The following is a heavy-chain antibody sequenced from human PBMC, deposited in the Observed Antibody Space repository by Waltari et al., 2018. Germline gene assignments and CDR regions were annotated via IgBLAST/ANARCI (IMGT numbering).Heavy chain of an antibody. Sequence: QVQLVQSGAEGKEPGASVKVSGQASGYNFTRHCRHWVRQAPGQGLEWLGLINPSDDPQAYTQKFQARVTMTSDTSTNTFYMELSSLRSEDTAVYYCARAASTYCSTTSCPGDYWGQGTLVTVSS. CDR2: INPSDDPQ. V-gene: IGHV1-46*01. CDR3: ARAASTYCSTTSCPGDY. J-gene: IGHJ4*02. D-gene: IGHD2-2*01. CDR1: GYNFTRHC.